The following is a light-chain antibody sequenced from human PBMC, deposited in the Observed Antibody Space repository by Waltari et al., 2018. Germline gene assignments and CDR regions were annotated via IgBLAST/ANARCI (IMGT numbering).Light chain of an antibody. CDR1: QSISSY. CDR3: QQTYSTPGLT. Sequence: DIQMTQSPSSLSASVGDRVTITCRASQSISSYLNWYQQKPGKAPKLLIYAASSLQSGVPSRFSGSGSGTDFALTITSLQPEDLGTYYCQQTYSTPGLTFGGGT. V-gene: IGKV1-39*01. J-gene: IGKJ4*01. CDR2: AAS.